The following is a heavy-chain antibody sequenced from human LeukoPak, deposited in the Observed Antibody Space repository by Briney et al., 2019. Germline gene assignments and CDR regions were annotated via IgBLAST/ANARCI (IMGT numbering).Heavy chain of an antibody. V-gene: IGHV3-74*01. CDR1: GFTFSNCW. D-gene: IGHD3-22*01. Sequence: GGSLRLSCAASGFTFSNCWMHWVRQAPGKGLEWVSRIESDGSRTRYADSVKGRFTISRDNAKNTLYLQMNSLRAEDTAVYYCARDTYYYNSSAFYHYYYGMDVWGQGTMVTVSS. CDR2: IESDGSRT. J-gene: IGHJ6*02. CDR3: ARDTYYYNSSAFYHYYYGMDV.